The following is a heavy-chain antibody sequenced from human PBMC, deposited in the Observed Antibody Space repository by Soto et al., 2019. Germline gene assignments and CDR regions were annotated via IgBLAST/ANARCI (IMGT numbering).Heavy chain of an antibody. J-gene: IGHJ4*02. CDR3: AKDSHNYGDYGRFDY. Sequence: GGSLRLSCAASGFTFSSYGMHWVRQAPGKGLEWVAVISYDGSNKYYADSVKGRFTISRDNSKNTLYLQMNSLRAEDTAVYYCAKDSHNYGDYGRFDYWGQGTLVTVSS. V-gene: IGHV3-30*18. CDR2: ISYDGSNK. CDR1: GFTFSSYG. D-gene: IGHD4-17*01.